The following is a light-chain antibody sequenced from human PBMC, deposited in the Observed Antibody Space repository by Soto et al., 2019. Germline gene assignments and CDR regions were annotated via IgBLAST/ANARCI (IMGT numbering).Light chain of an antibody. V-gene: IGLV1-40*01. CDR3: QSYDSTLSARYV. Sequence: QSVLTQPPSVSGAPGQRVTISCTGSSSNIGANYDVHWYQHRPGTAPKLLIFGNNNRPSGVPDRFPGSKSGTSASLAITGLQAEDEGDYYCQSYDSTLSARYVFGTGTKVTVL. CDR1: SSNIGANYD. CDR2: GNN. J-gene: IGLJ1*01.